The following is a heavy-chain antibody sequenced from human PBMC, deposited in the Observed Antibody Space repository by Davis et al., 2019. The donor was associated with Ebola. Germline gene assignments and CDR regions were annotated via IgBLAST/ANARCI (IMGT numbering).Heavy chain of an antibody. CDR2: INPTGGTT. Sequence: ASVTVSCKASGYTFTPYYMHWVRQAPGQGLEWMGIINPTGGTTSYAQKLQGRVTMTRDTSTSTVYMELSSLRSEDTAVYYCARGHRDDTAMVTPYMDVWGKGTTVTVSS. D-gene: IGHD5-18*01. CDR3: ARGHRDDTAMVTPYMDV. CDR1: GYTFTPYY. J-gene: IGHJ6*03. V-gene: IGHV1-46*01.